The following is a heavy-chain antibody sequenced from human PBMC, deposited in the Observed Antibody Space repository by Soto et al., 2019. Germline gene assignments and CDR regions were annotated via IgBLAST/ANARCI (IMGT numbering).Heavy chain of an antibody. J-gene: IGHJ4*02. D-gene: IGHD3-3*02. CDR3: ARLPSRHLVDY. V-gene: IGHV4-39*01. CDR1: GSSINSSGYY. Sequence: SETLSLTCTVSGSSINSSGYYWGWIRQPPGKGLEWIGSMFYGVSTYYNPSLKSRVTVSVDTSKNQSSLNLRSVTAADTAVYCCARLPSRHLVDYWGQGTLVTVSS. CDR2: MFYGVST.